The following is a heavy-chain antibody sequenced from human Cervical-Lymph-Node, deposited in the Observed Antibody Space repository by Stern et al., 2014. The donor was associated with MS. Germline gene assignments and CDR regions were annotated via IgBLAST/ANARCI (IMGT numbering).Heavy chain of an antibody. CDR1: GFSFRASW. J-gene: IGHJ4*02. V-gene: IGHV3-7*01. CDR2: IKQDGSET. D-gene: IGHD3-10*02. Sequence: EVQLVESGGGFVQPGGSLRLSCAASGFSFRASWMNWVRQAPGKGLEWVANIKQDGSETKYVESVKGRFTISRDNAKNSLYLQMNRLRDEDTALYFCVRGFTCSSWGQGTLVTVSS. CDR3: VRGFTCSS.